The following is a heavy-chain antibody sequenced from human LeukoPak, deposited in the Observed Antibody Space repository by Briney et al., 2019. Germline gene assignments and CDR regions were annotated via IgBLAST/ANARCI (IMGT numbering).Heavy chain of an antibody. D-gene: IGHD6-13*01. CDR1: GFTFSSYS. CDR2: ISSSSSTI. Sequence: GGSLRLSCAASGFTFSSYSMNWVRQAPGKGLEWVSYISSSSSTIYYADSVKGRFTISRDNAKNSLYLQMNSLRDEDTAVYYCARDWGIAAAGSKSNYYYYGMDVWGQGTTVTVSS. V-gene: IGHV3-48*02. CDR3: ARDWGIAAAGSKSNYYYYGMDV. J-gene: IGHJ6*02.